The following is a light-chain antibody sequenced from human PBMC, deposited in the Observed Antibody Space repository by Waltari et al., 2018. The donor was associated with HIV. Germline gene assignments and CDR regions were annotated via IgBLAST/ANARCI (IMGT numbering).Light chain of an antibody. CDR1: SSNIGSRP. V-gene: IGLV1-44*01. CDR2: SNT. J-gene: IGLJ2*01. CDR3: SVWDVTLNGLV. Sequence: QPLLTQSPSASGTPGQRATISCSATSSNIGSRPINWYQHSPRTPPKLRIFSNTERPSGVPDRFSGSKSGTSASLAITGLHSQDEADYYCSVWDVTLNGLVFGGGTRLSVL.